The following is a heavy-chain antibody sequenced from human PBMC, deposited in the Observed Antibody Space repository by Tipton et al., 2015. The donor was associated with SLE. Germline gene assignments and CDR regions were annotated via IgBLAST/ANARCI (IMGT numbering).Heavy chain of an antibody. CDR2: IYYSGST. CDR3: ARQIAVAGLYYFDY. V-gene: IGHV4-59*01. Sequence: TLSLTCAVYGGSFSGYYWSWIRQPPGKGLEWIGYIYYSGSTNYNPSLKSRVTISVDTSKNQFSLKLGSVTAADTAVYYCARQIAVAGLYYFDYWGQGTLVAVSA. J-gene: IGHJ4*02. D-gene: IGHD6-19*01. CDR1: GGSFSGYY.